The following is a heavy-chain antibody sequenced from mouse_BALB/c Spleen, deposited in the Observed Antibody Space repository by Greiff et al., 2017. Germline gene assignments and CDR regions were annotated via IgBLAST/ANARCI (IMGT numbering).Heavy chain of an antibody. J-gene: IGHJ3*01. V-gene: IGHV5-4*02. CDR1: GFTFSDYY. CDR2: ISDGGSYT. D-gene: IGHD3-1*01. Sequence: DVHLVESGGGLVKPGGSLKLSCAASGFTFSDYYMYWVRQTPEKRLEWVATISDGGSYTYYPDSVKGRFTISRDNAKNNLYLQMSSLKSEDTAMYYCARDSSGYYWGQGTLVTVSA. CDR3: ARDSSGYY.